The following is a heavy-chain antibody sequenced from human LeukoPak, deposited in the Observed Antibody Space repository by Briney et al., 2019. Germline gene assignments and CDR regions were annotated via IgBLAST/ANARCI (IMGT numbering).Heavy chain of an antibody. D-gene: IGHD2-21*01. CDR2: MNPNSGNT. Sequence: ASVKVSCKASGYTFTSYDINWVRQATGQVLEWMGWMNPNSGNTGYAQKFQGRVTMTRNTSISTAYMELSSLRSEDTAVYYCARQLIVAEGLYGMDVWGQGTTVTVSS. CDR3: ARQLIVAEGLYGMDV. J-gene: IGHJ6*02. V-gene: IGHV1-8*01. CDR1: GYTFTSYD.